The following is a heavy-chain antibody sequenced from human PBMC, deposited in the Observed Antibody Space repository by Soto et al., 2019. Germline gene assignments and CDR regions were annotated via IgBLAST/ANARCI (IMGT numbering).Heavy chain of an antibody. CDR3: AKHLHGGNSAPNDGMDV. J-gene: IGHJ6*02. V-gene: IGHV3-30*18. D-gene: IGHD2-21*02. CDR2: ISYNGSNK. Sequence: PGGSLRLSCAASGVIFDEYTMHWVRQAPGKGLEWVAVISYNGSNKYYADSVKGRFTISRDNSKNTLFLQMNSLRAEDTAIYYCAKHLHGGNSAPNDGMDVWGQGTTVTVSS. CDR1: GVIFDEYT.